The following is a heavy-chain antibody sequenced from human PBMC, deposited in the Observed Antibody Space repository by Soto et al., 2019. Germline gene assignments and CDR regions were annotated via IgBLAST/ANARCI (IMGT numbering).Heavy chain of an antibody. CDR2: INTDGRLT. Sequence: EVQLMESGGGLVQPGGSLRLSCTASGFPFSSYWMHWVRQAPGKGLVWVSRINTDGRLTSYADSVKGRFTFSRDNAKNTLYLQMNSLKVEDTAVYYCARGGAMGVDYWGPGNPGHRLL. CDR1: GFPFSSYW. CDR3: ARGGAMGVDY. J-gene: IGHJ4*02. D-gene: IGHD1-26*01. V-gene: IGHV3-74*01.